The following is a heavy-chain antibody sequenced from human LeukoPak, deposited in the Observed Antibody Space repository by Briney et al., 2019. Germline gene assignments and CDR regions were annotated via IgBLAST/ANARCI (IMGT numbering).Heavy chain of an antibody. V-gene: IGHV3-33*01. D-gene: IGHD5-18*01. CDR2: IWYDGSNK. CDR3: ARDRKIQPLDY. CDR1: GFTFSSYG. Sequence: PGGSLRLSCAASGFTFSSYGMHWVRQAPGKGLEWVAVIWYDGSNKYYADSVKGRFTISRDNSKNTLYLQMNSLRAEDTAVYYCARDRKIQPLDYWGQGTPVTVSS. J-gene: IGHJ4*02.